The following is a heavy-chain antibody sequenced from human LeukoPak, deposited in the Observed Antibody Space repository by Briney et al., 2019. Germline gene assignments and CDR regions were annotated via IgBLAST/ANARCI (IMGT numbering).Heavy chain of an antibody. CDR2: IKSKTDGGTT. J-gene: IGHJ4*02. V-gene: IGHV3-15*01. D-gene: IGHD3-10*01. Sequence: PGGSLRLSCAASGFTFSNAWLNWVRQAPGKGLEWVGHIKSKTDGGTTDYAAPVKGRFTISRDDSKNTLFLQMNSLKTEDTAVYYCTLPGGSGSYYDYWGQGTLVTVSS. CDR3: TLPGGSGSYYDY. CDR1: GFTFSNAW.